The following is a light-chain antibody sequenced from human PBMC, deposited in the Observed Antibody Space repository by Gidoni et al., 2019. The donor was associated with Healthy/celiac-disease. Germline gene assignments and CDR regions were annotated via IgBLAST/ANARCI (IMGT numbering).Light chain of an antibody. CDR1: QSVSSY. CDR3: QQRSNWPIT. CDR2: DAS. V-gene: IGKV3-11*01. J-gene: IGKJ5*01. Sequence: VLTQSPATLSLSPGERATPACRASQSVSSYLAWYHQKPGQAPRLLIYDASNRATGIPARFSGSGSGTDFTLTISSLEPEDFAVYYCQQRSNWPITFGQGTRLEIK.